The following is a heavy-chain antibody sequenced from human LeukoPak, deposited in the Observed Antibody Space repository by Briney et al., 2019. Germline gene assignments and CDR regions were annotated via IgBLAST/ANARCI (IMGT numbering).Heavy chain of an antibody. Sequence: GGSLRLSCAASGFTFSIYSMNWVRQAPGKGLEWVSSISSSSSYIYYADSVKGRFTISRDNAKNSLYLQMNSLRAEDTAVYYCARVYYYGSGSYQKGGYFDYWGQGTLVTVSS. V-gene: IGHV3-21*01. CDR3: ARVYYYGSGSYQKGGYFDY. CDR1: GFTFSIYS. D-gene: IGHD3-10*01. CDR2: ISSSSSYI. J-gene: IGHJ4*02.